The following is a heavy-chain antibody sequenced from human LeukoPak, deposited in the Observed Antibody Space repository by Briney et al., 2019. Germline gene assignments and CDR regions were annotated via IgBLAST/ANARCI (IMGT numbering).Heavy chain of an antibody. J-gene: IGHJ4*02. Sequence: ASVKVSCKASGFTFTDYYIHWVRQAPGQGLEWMGSIHPKSGNTKYAQKFQSRVTVTRDTSISAAYMELTRLTSDDTAVYYCARDPPGPASTEFDFWGQGTLVTVSS. CDR1: GFTFTDYY. D-gene: IGHD1-14*01. V-gene: IGHV1-2*02. CDR3: ARDPPGPASTEFDF. CDR2: IHPKSGNT.